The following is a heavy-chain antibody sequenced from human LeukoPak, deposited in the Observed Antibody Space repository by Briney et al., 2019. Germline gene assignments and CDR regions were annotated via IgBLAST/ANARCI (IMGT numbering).Heavy chain of an antibody. D-gene: IGHD3-10*01. V-gene: IGHV3-15*01. CDR3: TTDYYGSGSYPDAFDI. CDR1: GFTFSNAW. CDR2: IKSKTDGGTT. Sequence: GGSLKLSCAASGFTFSNAWMSWVRPAPGKGPEWVGRIKSKTDGGTTDYAAPVKGRFTISRDDSKNTLYLQMNSLKTEDTAVYYCTTDYYGSGSYPDAFDIWGRGTMVTVSS. J-gene: IGHJ3*02.